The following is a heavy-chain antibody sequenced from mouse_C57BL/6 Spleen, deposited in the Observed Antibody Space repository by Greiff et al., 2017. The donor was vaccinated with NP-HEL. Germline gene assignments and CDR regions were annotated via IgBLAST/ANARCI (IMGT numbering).Heavy chain of an antibody. CDR3: ARSGYYGSSLYAMDY. J-gene: IGHJ4*01. CDR1: GYTFTSYW. D-gene: IGHD1-1*01. Sequence: QVQLQQPGAELVKPGASVQMSCKASGYTFTSYWITWVKQRPGQGLEWIGDIYPGSGSTNYNEKFKSKATLTVDTSSSTAYMQLSSLTSEDSAVYYCARSGYYGSSLYAMDYWGQGTSVTVSS. V-gene: IGHV1-55*01. CDR2: IYPGSGST.